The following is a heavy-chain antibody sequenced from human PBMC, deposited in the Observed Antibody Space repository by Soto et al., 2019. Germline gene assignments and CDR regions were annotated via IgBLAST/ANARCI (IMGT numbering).Heavy chain of an antibody. V-gene: IGHV1-18*01. CDR2: ISAYNGNT. CDR3: ARDSRGYCSSTSCFNWFDP. D-gene: IGHD2-2*01. CDR1: GYTFTSYG. J-gene: IGHJ5*02. Sequence: QVQLVQSGAEVTKPGASVKVSCKASGYTFTSYGISWVRQAPGQGLEWMGWISAYNGNTNYAQKLRGRVTMTTDTSTSTAYMELRSLGSDDTAVYYCARDSRGYCSSTSCFNWFDPWGQGTLVTVSS.